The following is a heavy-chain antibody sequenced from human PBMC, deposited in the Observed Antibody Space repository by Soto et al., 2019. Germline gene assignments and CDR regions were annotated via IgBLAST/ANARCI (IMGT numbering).Heavy chain of an antibody. CDR3: ARDKVYGDNSFDF. CDR2: INPNTGGT. V-gene: IGHV1-46*01. Sequence: QVSLVQSGAEVKKPGASVNVSCKAFGYIFSNFYIHWVRQAPGQGLEWMGIINPNTGGTSYPQKFQGRVTLTRDTSTSTVHMEMSSLTSEVTAVYYCARDKVYGDNSFDFWGQGTLVTVSS. D-gene: IGHD4-17*01. CDR1: GYIFSNFY. J-gene: IGHJ4*02.